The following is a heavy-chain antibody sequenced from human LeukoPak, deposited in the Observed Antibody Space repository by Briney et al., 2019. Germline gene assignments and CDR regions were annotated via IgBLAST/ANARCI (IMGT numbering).Heavy chain of an antibody. J-gene: IGHJ5*02. Sequence: SETLSLTCTVSGGSMSSYYWSWIRQPPGKGLEWIGYIYYSGITNYNPSLKRRVTISLDTPKNQISLKLSSVTAADAAVYYCARLQVYCGGDCYPRWFDPWGQGTLVTVSS. D-gene: IGHD2-21*02. CDR2: IYYSGIT. CDR1: GGSMSSYY. V-gene: IGHV4-59*08. CDR3: ARLQVYCGGDCYPRWFDP.